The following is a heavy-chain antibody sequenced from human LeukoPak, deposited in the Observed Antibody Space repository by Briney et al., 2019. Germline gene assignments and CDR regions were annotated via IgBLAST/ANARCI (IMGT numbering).Heavy chain of an antibody. CDR1: GFTFNKYW. J-gene: IGHJ4*02. Sequence: GGSLRLSCVASGFTFNKYWMSWVRQAPGKGLEWVANINKDGSEKYYVDSVKGRFSISRDNAENSQYLQMNSLRAGDTAVYYCARGGSSSWDPLDYWGQGTLVTVSS. CDR3: ARGGSSSWDPLDY. CDR2: INKDGSEK. V-gene: IGHV3-7*01. D-gene: IGHD6-13*01.